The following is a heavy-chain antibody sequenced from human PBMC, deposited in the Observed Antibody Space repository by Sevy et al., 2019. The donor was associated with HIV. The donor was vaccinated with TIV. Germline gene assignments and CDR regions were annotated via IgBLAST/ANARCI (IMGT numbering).Heavy chain of an antibody. J-gene: IGHJ3*02. D-gene: IGHD2-21*01. CDR2: IGGSDGGT. CDR1: GFTFSTYA. Sequence: GGSLRLSCAASGFTFSTYAMNWVRQAPGKGLEWVSAIGGSDGGTYYADSVKGRFTISRDNSKNMLYLLMNSLRAEDTAIYYCAKDIIYVVVEAFDIWGQGTMVTVSS. V-gene: IGHV3-23*01. CDR3: AKDIIYVVVEAFDI.